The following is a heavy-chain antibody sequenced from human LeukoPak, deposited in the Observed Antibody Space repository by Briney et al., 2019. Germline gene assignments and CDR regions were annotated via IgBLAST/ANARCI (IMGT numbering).Heavy chain of an antibody. CDR3: ARKYYCDSSGYYYDDAFDI. V-gene: IGHV1-2*06. Sequence: GASVKVSCKASGYTFTAYCMHWVRQVPGQGLEWMGRINPNSGGTNYALNFQGRVTMTRDTFISTAYMELSRLRSDDTAVYYCARKYYCDSSGYYYDDAFDIWGQGTMVTVSS. CDR2: INPNSGGT. J-gene: IGHJ3*02. D-gene: IGHD3-22*01. CDR1: GYTFTAYC.